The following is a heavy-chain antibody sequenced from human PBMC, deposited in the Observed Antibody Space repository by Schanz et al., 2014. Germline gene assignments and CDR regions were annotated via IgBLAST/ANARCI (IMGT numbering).Heavy chain of an antibody. Sequence: EVQLVESGGGVVRPGGSLRLSCAASGFTFENYALTWVRQVPGKGLEWVSAISGGGGTTYYADSVKGRFTISRDNSKSTLYLQMSSLRADDTAVYYCAKAADWPVTRFDPWGQGTLVTVSS. J-gene: IGHJ5*02. CDR3: AKAADWPVTRFDP. CDR2: ISGGGGTT. V-gene: IGHV3-23*04. D-gene: IGHD3-9*01. CDR1: GFTFENYA.